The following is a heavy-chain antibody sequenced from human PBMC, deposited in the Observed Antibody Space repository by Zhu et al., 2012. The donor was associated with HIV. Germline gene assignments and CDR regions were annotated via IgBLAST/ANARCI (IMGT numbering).Heavy chain of an antibody. CDR2: IYQGWQC. Sequence: QVLLQESGPQLVKPSETVSLSCAVSDYSIMSNYFYAWMRQSPGKGLEWIATIYQGWQCLLQPVPQESSQHASRQVQKTFSLKLTSVTAADTAVYYCARQVPMTAFGVFAAADHFDYWGQGTLGHRLL. CDR1: DYSIMSNYF. CDR3: ARQVPMTAFGVFAAADHFDY. V-gene: IGHV4-38-2*01. J-gene: IGHJ4*02. D-gene: IGHD2-21*02.